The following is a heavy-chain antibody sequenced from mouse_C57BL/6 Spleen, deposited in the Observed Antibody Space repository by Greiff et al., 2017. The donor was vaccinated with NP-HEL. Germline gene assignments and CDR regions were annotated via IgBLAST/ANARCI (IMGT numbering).Heavy chain of an antibody. Sequence: EVKLVESEGGLVQPGSSMKLSCTASGFTFSDYYMAWVRQVPEKGLEWVANINYDGSSTYYLDSLKSRFIISRDNAKNILYLQMSSLKSEDTATYYCARETGKGFAYWGQGTLVTVSA. CDR3: ARETGKGFAY. D-gene: IGHD4-1*01. CDR1: GFTFSDYY. V-gene: IGHV5-16*01. J-gene: IGHJ3*01. CDR2: INYDGSST.